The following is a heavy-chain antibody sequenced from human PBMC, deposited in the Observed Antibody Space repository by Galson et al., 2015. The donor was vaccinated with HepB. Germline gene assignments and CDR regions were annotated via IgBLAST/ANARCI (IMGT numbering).Heavy chain of an antibody. J-gene: IGHJ5*01. CDR2: ISSNNGNP. CDR1: RDTLNRHA. D-gene: IGHD4-23*01. Sequence: SVKVSCKASRDTLNRHAINWVRQAPGQGLEWMGWISSNNGNPAYAQNFPGRIVFTTDTSTTTAYMQVSNLRAEDTAVYYCARYGGFAPSPDSWGQGTPVTVSS. V-gene: IGHV7-4-1*02. CDR3: ARYGGFAPSPDS.